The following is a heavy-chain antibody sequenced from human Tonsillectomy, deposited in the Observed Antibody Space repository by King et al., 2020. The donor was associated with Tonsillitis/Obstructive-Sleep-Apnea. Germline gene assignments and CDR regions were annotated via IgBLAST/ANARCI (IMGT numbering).Heavy chain of an antibody. CDR2: ISYDGRDK. D-gene: IGHD5-24*01. CDR3: ARGEMATISPAFDI. CDR1: GVTFRHYA. V-gene: IGHV3-30*04. J-gene: IGHJ3*02. Sequence: VQLVESGGGVVQPGRSRRLSCVASGVTFRHYAMHWVRQSRGKGLEWAALISYDGRDKYYADSVKGRFTVSRDNSKNTLYLQMNFLRPEDTAVYYCARGEMATISPAFDIWGQGTMLTVSS.